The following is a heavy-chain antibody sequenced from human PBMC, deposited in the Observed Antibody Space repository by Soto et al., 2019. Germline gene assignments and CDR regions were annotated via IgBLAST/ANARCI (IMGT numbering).Heavy chain of an antibody. CDR1: GFTFSSYS. CDR3: AREGSPPWGGWSYNWFDP. CDR2: ISSSSSTI. D-gene: IGHD6-19*01. Sequence: EVKLGESGGGLVQPGVSLRLSCAASGFTFSSYSMNWVRQAPGKGLEWVSYISSSSSTIYYADTVKGRFTISRDNAKNSRYLQMNSLRDEDTAVYYCAREGSPPWGGWSYNWFDPWGQGTLVTVSS. J-gene: IGHJ5*02. V-gene: IGHV3-48*02.